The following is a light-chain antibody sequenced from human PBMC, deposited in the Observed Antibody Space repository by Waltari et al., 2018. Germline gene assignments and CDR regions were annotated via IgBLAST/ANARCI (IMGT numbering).Light chain of an antibody. CDR1: DYNIGNHF. CDR2: RNN. Sequence: QSVLSQPPSASGTPGQRVTISCSGSDYNIGNHFVYWYHQLPGAAPKLLIYRNNPRPAVVPDRCSGSTPGPSASLAISGLRSEDEALYSCASWDGSLGGVVFGGGTKLTVL. V-gene: IGLV1-47*01. CDR3: ASWDGSLGGVV. J-gene: IGLJ2*01.